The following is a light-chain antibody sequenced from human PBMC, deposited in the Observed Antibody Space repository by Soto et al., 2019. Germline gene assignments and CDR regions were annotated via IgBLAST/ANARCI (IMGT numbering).Light chain of an antibody. Sequence: DIQMTQSPSTLSASVGDRVTITCRASQTISSWLAWYQQLPGKAPKLLIYDAYTLETGVPSRFSGSGSGTDFTLTISSLRADDFATYYCQQYDSYSWTFGQGTKVDIK. V-gene: IGKV1-5*01. CDR2: DAY. J-gene: IGKJ1*01. CDR1: QTISSW. CDR3: QQYDSYSWT.